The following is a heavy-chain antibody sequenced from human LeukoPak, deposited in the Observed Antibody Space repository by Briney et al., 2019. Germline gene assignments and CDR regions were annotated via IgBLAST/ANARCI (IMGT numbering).Heavy chain of an antibody. CDR2: IKQDGSEK. J-gene: IGHJ4*02. D-gene: IGHD3-22*01. Sequence: GGSLTLSCAASGFTFSSYWMSWVGQAPGKGLEWLANIKQDGSEKDYVDSGKGRFNITRENAKNSLYLQMNSLRAEDTAVYYCARGGAYYYDSSGYYDTYYFDYWGQGTLVTVSS. V-gene: IGHV3-7*01. CDR1: GFTFSSYW. CDR3: ARGGAYYYDSSGYYDTYYFDY.